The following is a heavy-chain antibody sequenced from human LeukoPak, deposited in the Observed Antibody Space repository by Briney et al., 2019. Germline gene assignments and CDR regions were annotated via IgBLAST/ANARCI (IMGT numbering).Heavy chain of an antibody. CDR2: MNPNSGNT. J-gene: IGHJ6*03. V-gene: IGHV1-8*01. D-gene: IGHD1-26*01. CDR1: GYTFTSYD. Sequence: GASVKVSCKASGYTFTSYDINWVRQATGQGLEWMGWMNPNSGNTGYAQKFQGRVTMTRNTSISTAYMELSSLRSEDTAVYYCARRRGPTIAGAVYYYMDVWGKGTTVTVSS. CDR3: ARRRGPTIAGAVYYYMDV.